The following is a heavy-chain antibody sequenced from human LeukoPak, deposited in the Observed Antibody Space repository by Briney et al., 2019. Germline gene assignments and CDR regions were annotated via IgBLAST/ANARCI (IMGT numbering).Heavy chain of an antibody. V-gene: IGHV4-59*01. CDR2: IYYSGST. D-gene: IGHD4-17*01. CDR1: GGSISSYY. Sequence: SETLSLTCTVSGGSISSYYWSWIRQPPGKGLEWIGYIYYSGSTNYNPSLKSRVTISVDTSKNQFSLKLSSVTAADTAVYYCARGTTAYYYYYYYVDVWGKGTTVTVSS. J-gene: IGHJ6*03. CDR3: ARGTTAYYYYYYYVDV.